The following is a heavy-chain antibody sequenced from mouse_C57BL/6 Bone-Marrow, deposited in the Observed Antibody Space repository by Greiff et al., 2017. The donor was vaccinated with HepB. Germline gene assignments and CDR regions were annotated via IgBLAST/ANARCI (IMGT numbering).Heavy chain of an antibody. V-gene: IGHV1-74*01. CDR1: GYTFTSYW. CDR2: IHPYDSDT. Sequence: QVQLQQPGAELVKPGASVKLSCKASGYTFTSYWMHWVKQRPGQGLEWIGRIHPYDSDTNYNQKFKGKATLTVDKSSSTAYMQLSSLTSEDSAVYYCAIRPPDYWGQGTTITVSS. CDR3: AIRPPDY. J-gene: IGHJ2*01.